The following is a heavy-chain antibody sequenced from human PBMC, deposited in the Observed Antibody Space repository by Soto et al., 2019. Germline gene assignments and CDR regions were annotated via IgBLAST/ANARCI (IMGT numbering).Heavy chain of an antibody. CDR2: ISYDGSNK. CDR1: GFTFSSYA. J-gene: IGHJ4*02. D-gene: IGHD3-10*01. V-gene: IGHV3-30-3*01. Sequence: QVQLVESGGGVVQPGRSLRLSCAASGFTFSSYAMHWVRQAPGKGLEWVAVISYDGSNKYYADSVKGRFTISRDNSKNTLYLQMNSLRAEDTAVYYCASYMRFGELLNPFDYWGQGTLVTVSS. CDR3: ASYMRFGELLNPFDY.